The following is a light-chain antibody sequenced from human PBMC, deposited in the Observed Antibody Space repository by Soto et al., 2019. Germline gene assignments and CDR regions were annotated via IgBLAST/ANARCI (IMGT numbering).Light chain of an antibody. J-gene: IGKJ5*01. V-gene: IGKV1-39*01. Sequence: IQLTQSPSSLSASVGDRVTITCRASQGISSYLAWYQQKPGKAPKLLIYAASILQSGVPSRFSGSGSGTDFTLTISSLQPEDFATYYCQQGHSNPITLGQGTRLEIK. CDR2: AAS. CDR3: QQGHSNPIT. CDR1: QGISSY.